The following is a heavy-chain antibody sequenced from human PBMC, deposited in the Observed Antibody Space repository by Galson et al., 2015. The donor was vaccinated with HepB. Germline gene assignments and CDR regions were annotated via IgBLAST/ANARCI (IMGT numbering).Heavy chain of an antibody. CDR1: GFTFSSYA. CDR3: ASLRIGAFWSVRGGFDY. D-gene: IGHD3-3*01. J-gene: IGHJ4*02. CDR2: ISYDGSNK. V-gene: IGHV3-30-3*01. Sequence: SLRLSCAASGFTFSSYAMHWFRQAPGKGLEWVAVISYDGSNKYYADSVKGRFTISRDNSKNTLYLQMNSLRAEDTAVYYCASLRIGAFWSVRGGFDYWGQGTLVTVSS.